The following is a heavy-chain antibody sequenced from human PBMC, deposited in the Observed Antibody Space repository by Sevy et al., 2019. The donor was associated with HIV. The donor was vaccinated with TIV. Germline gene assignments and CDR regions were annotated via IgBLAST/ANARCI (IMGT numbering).Heavy chain of an antibody. CDR1: GFTFSSYA. Sequence: GGSLRLSCAASGFTFSSYAMSWVRQAPGKGLEWVSAISGSGNTYYADSVKGRFTISRDNPKNTLFLQMNSLRAEDRAVYYCAKDRSHIIMIRGVVIFDYWGQGTLVTVSS. J-gene: IGHJ4*02. D-gene: IGHD3-10*01. CDR3: AKDRSHIIMIRGVVIFDY. V-gene: IGHV3-23*01. CDR2: ISGSGNT.